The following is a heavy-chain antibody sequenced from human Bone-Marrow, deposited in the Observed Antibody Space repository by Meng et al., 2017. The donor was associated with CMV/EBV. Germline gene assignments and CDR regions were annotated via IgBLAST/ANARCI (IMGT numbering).Heavy chain of an antibody. V-gene: IGHV3-23*01. Sequence: VTCVASGVTFNTYAMDGVRQAVGKGLEWVSSITGSGDSTEHADSVKGRFTISRDNSKNTLYLQMNSLRADDTAVYYCARRATPYDYWGQGTLVTVSS. CDR3: ARRATPYDY. CDR1: GVTFNTYA. CDR2: ITGSGDST. J-gene: IGHJ4*02.